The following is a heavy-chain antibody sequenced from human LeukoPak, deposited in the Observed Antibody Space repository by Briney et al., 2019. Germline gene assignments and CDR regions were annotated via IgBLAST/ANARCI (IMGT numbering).Heavy chain of an antibody. CDR2: ISAYNGNT. Sequence: GASVKVSCKASGYTFTSYGISWVRQAPGQGLEWMGWISAYNGNTNYAQKLQGRVTKTTDTSTSTAYMELRSPRSDDTAVYYCARVLRYFDWAYYYYGMDVWGQGTTVTVSS. V-gene: IGHV1-18*01. J-gene: IGHJ6*02. D-gene: IGHD3-9*01. CDR1: GYTFTSYG. CDR3: ARVLRYFDWAYYYYGMDV.